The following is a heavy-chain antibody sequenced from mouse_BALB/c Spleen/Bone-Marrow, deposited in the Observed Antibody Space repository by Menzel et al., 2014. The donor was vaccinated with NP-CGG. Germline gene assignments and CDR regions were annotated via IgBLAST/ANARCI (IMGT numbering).Heavy chain of an antibody. J-gene: IGHJ2*01. CDR2: IYPGDGDT. V-gene: IGHV1-80*01. Sequence: VQGVESGAELVWPGSSVKISCKASGYAFSVYWMNWVKQRPGQGLEGIGQIYPGDGDTNYNGKFKGRATLTADKSSNTAYMQLSSLTSEDSAVYFCARGGISVDYWGQGTTLTVSS. CDR3: ARGGISVDY. CDR1: GYAFSVYW.